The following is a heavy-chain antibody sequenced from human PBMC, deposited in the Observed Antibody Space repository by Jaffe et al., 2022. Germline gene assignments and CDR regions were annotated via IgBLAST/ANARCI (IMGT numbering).Heavy chain of an antibody. D-gene: IGHD6-19*01. Sequence: QVHLQESGPGLVKPSETLSLTCTVSGGSISTYYWTWIRQSPGKELEWIGYIYYSGTTNYNPSLKSRVTISVDTSKNQFSLRLSSVTAADTAVYYCARPVAGTNDAFDIWGQGTMVTVSS. CDR1: GGSISTYY. CDR3: ARPVAGTNDAFDI. J-gene: IGHJ3*02. V-gene: IGHV4-59*01. CDR2: IYYSGTT.